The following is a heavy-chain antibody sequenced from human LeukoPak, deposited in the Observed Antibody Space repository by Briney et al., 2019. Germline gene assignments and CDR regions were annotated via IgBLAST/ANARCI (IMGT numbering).Heavy chain of an antibody. CDR2: IIPIFGTA. Sequence: ASVKVSCKASGGTFSSYAISWVRQAPGQGLEWMGGIIPIFGTANYAQKFQGRVTITADESTSTAYMELSSLRSEDTAVYYCARDRPGDYYYYMDVWGKGTTVTISS. J-gene: IGHJ6*03. CDR1: GGTFSSYA. D-gene: IGHD6-6*01. V-gene: IGHV1-69*13. CDR3: ARDRPGDYYYYMDV.